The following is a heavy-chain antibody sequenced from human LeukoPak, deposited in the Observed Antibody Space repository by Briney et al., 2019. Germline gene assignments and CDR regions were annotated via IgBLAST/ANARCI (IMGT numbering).Heavy chain of an antibody. CDR1: GYTFTSYY. D-gene: IGHD1-26*01. J-gene: IGHJ3*02. CDR3: ARPGLIVGPTESDFDI. V-gene: IGHV1-46*01. Sequence: GASVKVSCKASGYTFTSYYMHWGRQAPGQGLEWMGIINPSGGITSYAQKFQGRVTMTRDTSTSTVYMELSSLRSEDTAVYYCARPGLIVGPTESDFDIWGQGTMVTVSS. CDR2: INPSGGIT.